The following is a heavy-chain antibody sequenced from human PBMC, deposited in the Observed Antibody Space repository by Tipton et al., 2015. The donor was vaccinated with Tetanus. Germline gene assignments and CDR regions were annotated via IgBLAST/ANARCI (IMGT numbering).Heavy chain of an antibody. Sequence: GLVKPSETLTLTCIVSGDSMSGSAHYGAWVRQSPGKGLEWIGSINYSGRTYYSPSLKSRVTMSVDTSKKDFSVRLGSVTAADTAVYYCAILPKHWLAPRGAPWGQGILVTVPS. CDR3: AILPKHWLAPRGAP. J-gene: IGHJ5*02. CDR2: INYSGRT. V-gene: IGHV4-39*02. CDR1: GDSMSGSAHY. D-gene: IGHD6-19*01.